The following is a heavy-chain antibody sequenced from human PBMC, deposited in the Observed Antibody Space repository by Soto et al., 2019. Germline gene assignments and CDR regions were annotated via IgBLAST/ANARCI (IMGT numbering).Heavy chain of an antibody. D-gene: IGHD3-10*01. V-gene: IGHV3-23*01. Sequence: EVQLLESGGGLVQDGGSLRLSCAASGFTFSNYAMNWVLHAPGKGLEWVSTITGSGDSTYYADFVKGWFTNSRDNYKNTLYLRMNSLRAEDTAAYYCAKRTHASGDYYGMDVWGQGTTVTVSS. CDR3: AKRTHASGDYYGMDV. CDR2: ITGSGDST. CDR1: GFTFSNYA. J-gene: IGHJ6*02.